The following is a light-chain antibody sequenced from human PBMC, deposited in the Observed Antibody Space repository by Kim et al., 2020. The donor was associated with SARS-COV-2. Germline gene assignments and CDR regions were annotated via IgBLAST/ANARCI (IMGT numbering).Light chain of an antibody. J-gene: IGLJ3*02. CDR2: DNN. CDR1: SANTGNNY. V-gene: IGLV1-51*01. CDR3: GTWDSSLSAV. Sequence: PGQKVTISCSGSSANTGNNYVSWYQQLPGTAPKLIIYDNNKRPSGIPDRFSGSKSGTSATLGITGLQTGDEADYYCGTWDSSLSAVFGGGTKLTVL.